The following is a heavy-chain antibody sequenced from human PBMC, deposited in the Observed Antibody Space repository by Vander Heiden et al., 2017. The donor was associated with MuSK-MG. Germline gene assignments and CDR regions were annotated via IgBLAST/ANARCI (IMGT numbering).Heavy chain of an antibody. J-gene: IGHJ6*03. V-gene: IGHV3-23*04. Sequence: EVQLVESGGGLVQPGGSLRLSCAASGFTFSSYAMSWVRQAPGKGLEWVSAISGSGGSTYYADSVKGRFTISRDNSKNTLYLQMNSLRAEDTAVYYCAKHPISGFGELLYYMDVWGQGTTVTVSS. CDR3: AKHPISGFGELLYYMDV. D-gene: IGHD3-10*01. CDR2: ISGSGGST. CDR1: GFTFSSYA.